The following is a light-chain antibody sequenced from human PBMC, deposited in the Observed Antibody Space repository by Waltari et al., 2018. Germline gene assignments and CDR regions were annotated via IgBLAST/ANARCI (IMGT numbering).Light chain of an antibody. CDR3: QERGRT. J-gene: IGKJ1*01. CDR1: QSLSSN. Sequence: IVMTQSPATLSVSPGEGATLSCKASQSLSSNLAWYQQKPGQLPRILLYGASTRATGIPARFSGSGSGTEFTLTISSLQAEDFAVYYCQERGRTFGQGTKVEIK. CDR2: GAS. V-gene: IGKV3-15*01.